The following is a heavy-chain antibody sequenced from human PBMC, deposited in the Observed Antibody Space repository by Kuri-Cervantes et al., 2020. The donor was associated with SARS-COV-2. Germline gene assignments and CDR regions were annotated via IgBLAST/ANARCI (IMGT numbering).Heavy chain of an antibody. CDR3: ASPIIVGATDY. J-gene: IGHJ4*02. V-gene: IGHV4-39*07. Sequence: ETLSLTCTVSGGSISSSSYYWGWIRQPPGKGLEWIGSIYYSGNTYYNPSLKSRVSMSVDTSKNQFSLKLNAVTAADTAVYYCASPIIVGATDYWGQGILVTVSS. CDR2: IYYSGNT. D-gene: IGHD1-26*01. CDR1: GGSISSSSYY.